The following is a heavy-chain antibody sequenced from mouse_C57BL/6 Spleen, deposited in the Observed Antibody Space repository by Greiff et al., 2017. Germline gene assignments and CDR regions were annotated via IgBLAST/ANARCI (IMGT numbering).Heavy chain of an antibody. CDR3: ARCGAVVATDGYFDV. D-gene: IGHD1-1*01. Sequence: QVQLQQSGAELVRPGTSVKVSCKASGYAFTNYLIEWVKQRPGQGLEWIGVINPGSGGTNYNEKFKGKATLTADKSSSTAYMQLSSLTSEDSAVYFCARCGAVVATDGYFDVWGTGTTVTVSS. CDR2: INPGSGGT. J-gene: IGHJ1*03. V-gene: IGHV1-54*01. CDR1: GYAFTNYL.